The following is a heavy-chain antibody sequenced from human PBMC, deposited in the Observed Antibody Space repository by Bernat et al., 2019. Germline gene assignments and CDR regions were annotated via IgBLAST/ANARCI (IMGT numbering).Heavy chain of an antibody. J-gene: IGHJ6*03. D-gene: IGHD3-3*01. CDR1: GGSFSGYY. Sequence: QVQLQQWGAGLLKPSETLSLTCAVYGGSFSGYYWSWIRQPPGKGLEWIGEINHSGSTNYNPSLKSRVTISVDTSKNQFSLKLGSVTAADTGVDYCARVNRYYDFWSGYYNYYYMDVWGKGTTVTVSS. CDR2: INHSGST. CDR3: ARVNRYYDFWSGYYNYYYMDV. V-gene: IGHV4-34*01.